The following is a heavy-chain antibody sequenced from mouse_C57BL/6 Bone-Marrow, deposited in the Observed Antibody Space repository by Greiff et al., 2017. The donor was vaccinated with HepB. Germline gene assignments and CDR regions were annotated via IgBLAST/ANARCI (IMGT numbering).Heavy chain of an antibody. CDR1: GFTFSSYA. CDR2: ISDGGSYT. D-gene: IGHD4-1*01. V-gene: IGHV5-4*03. CDR3: ARVLTGDFDY. J-gene: IGHJ2*01. Sequence: EVKLMESGGGLVKPGGSLKLSCAASGFTFSSYAMSWVRQTPEKRLEWVATISDGGSYTYYPDNVKGRFTISRDNAKNNLYLQMSHLKSEDTAMYYCARVLTGDFDYWGQVTTLTVSS.